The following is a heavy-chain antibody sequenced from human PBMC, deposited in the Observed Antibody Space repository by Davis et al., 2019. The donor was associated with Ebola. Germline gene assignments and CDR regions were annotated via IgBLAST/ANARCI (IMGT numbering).Heavy chain of an antibody. Sequence: SETLSLTCAVYGGSFSGYYWSWIRQPPGKGLEWIGEINHSGSTNYNPSLKSRVTISVDTSKNQFSLKLSSATAADTAVYYCARSNQWLVRGFDYWGQGTLVTVSS. D-gene: IGHD6-19*01. CDR3: ARSNQWLVRGFDY. CDR1: GGSFSGYY. CDR2: INHSGST. V-gene: IGHV4-34*01. J-gene: IGHJ4*02.